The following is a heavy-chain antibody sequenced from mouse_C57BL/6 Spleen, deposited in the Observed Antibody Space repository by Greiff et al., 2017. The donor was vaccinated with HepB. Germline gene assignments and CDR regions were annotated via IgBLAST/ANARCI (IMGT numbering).Heavy chain of an antibody. CDR1: GYAFTNYL. J-gene: IGHJ4*01. Sequence: QVQLKHSGAELVRPGTSVKVSCKASGYAFTNYLIEWVKQRPGQGLEWIGVINPGSGGTNYNEKFKGKATLTADKSSSTAYMQLSSLTSEDSAVYFCAREQLRLLATDYWGQGTSVTVSS. CDR2: INPGSGGT. CDR3: AREQLRLLATDY. V-gene: IGHV1-54*01. D-gene: IGHD3-2*02.